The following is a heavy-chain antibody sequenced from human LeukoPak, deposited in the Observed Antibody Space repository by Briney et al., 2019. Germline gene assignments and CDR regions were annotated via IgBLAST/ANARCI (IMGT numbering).Heavy chain of an antibody. CDR3: ASRYSSSWIYLEY. V-gene: IGHV4-31*03. J-gene: IGHJ4*02. Sequence: SETLSLTCTVSGGSINSGGHYWNWIRQHPGKGLEWIGYIYDSGSTYYNPSLKSRVTISVDTSKNQFSLKLSSVTVADTAVYYCASRYSSSWIYLEYWGQGTLVTVSS. CDR1: GGSINSGGHY. CDR2: IYDSGST. D-gene: IGHD6-13*01.